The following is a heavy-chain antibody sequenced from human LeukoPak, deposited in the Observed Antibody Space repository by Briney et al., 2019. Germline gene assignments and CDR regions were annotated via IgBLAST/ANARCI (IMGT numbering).Heavy chain of an antibody. CDR1: GGSFSGYY. D-gene: IGHD6-6*01. Sequence: SETLSLTCAVYGGSFSGYYWSWIRQPPGKGLEWVGEINHSGSTNYNPSLKSRVTISVDTSKNQFSLKLSSVTAADTAVYYCARGRELVRLSTQHPPPYGMDVWGQGTTVTVSS. CDR3: ARGRELVRLSTQHPPPYGMDV. V-gene: IGHV4-34*01. CDR2: INHSGST. J-gene: IGHJ6*02.